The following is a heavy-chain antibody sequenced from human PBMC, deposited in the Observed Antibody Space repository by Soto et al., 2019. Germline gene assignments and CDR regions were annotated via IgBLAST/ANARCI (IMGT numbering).Heavy chain of an antibody. CDR1: GFTFSSYG. CDR3: AKDRMNYFDY. J-gene: IGHJ4*02. V-gene: IGHV3-30*18. CDR2: ISYDGSNK. Sequence: QVQLVESGGGVVQPGRSLRLSCAASGFTFSSYGMHWVRQAPGKGLEWVAVISYDGSNKYYADSVKGRFTISRDNSKNTLYLQMNSLRAEDTAVYYCAKDRMNYFDYWGQGTLVTVSS.